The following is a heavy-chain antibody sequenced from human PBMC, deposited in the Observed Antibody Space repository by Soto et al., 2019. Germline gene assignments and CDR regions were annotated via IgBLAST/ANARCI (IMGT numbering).Heavy chain of an antibody. CDR3: ARSVVAATPGRYYYYMDV. CDR2: IYYSGST. D-gene: IGHD2-15*01. J-gene: IGHJ6*03. CDR1: GGSISSYY. V-gene: IGHV4-59*01. Sequence: QVQLQESGPGLVKPSETLSLTCTVSGGSISSYYWSWIRQPPGKGLEWIGYIYYSGSTNYNPSLKSRVTTSVDTSKNPFSLKLSSVTAADTAVDYCARSVVAATPGRYYYYMDVWGKGTTVTVSS.